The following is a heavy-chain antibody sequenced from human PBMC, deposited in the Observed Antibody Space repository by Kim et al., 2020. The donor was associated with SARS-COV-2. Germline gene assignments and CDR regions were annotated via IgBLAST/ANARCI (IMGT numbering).Heavy chain of an antibody. CDR1: GGSISSGDYY. CDR3: ARGKENYCSSTSCSSYGMDV. V-gene: IGHV4-30-4*01. Sequence: SETLSLTCTVSGGSISSGDYYWSWIRQPPGKGLEWIGYIYYSGSTYYNPSLKSRVTISVDTSKNQFSLKLSSVTAADTAVYYCARGKENYCSSTSCSSYGMDVWGQGTTVTVSS. CDR2: IYYSGST. D-gene: IGHD2-2*01. J-gene: IGHJ6*02.